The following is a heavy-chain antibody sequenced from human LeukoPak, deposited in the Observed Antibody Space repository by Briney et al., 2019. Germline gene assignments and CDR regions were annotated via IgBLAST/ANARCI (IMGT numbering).Heavy chain of an antibody. CDR3: ARVGYMVRGVRVGY. CDR1: GFTVSSNY. CDR2: IYSGGST. Sequence: GGSLRLSCAASGFTVSSNYMSWVRQASGKGLEWVSVIYSGGSTYYADSVKGRFTIPRDNSKNTLYLQMNSLRAEDTAVYYCARVGYMVRGVRVGYWGQGTLVTVSS. D-gene: IGHD3-10*01. V-gene: IGHV3-53*01. J-gene: IGHJ4*02.